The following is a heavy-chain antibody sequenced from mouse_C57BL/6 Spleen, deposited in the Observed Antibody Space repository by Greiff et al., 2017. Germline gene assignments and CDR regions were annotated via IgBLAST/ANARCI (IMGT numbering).Heavy chain of an antibody. J-gene: IGHJ2*01. CDR1: GYTFTSYW. CDR3: ARVVAYYFDY. Sequence: VQLQQPGAELVRPGTSVKLSCKASGYTFTSYWMHWVKQRPGQGLEWIGVIDPSDSYTNYNQKFKGKATLTVDTSSSKAYMQLSSLTSEDSAVYYCARVVAYYFDYWGQGTTLTVSS. CDR2: IDPSDSYT. D-gene: IGHD1-1*01. V-gene: IGHV1-59*01.